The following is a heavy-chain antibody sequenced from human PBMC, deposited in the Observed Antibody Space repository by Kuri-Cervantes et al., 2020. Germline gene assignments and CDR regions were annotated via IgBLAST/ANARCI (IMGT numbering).Heavy chain of an antibody. D-gene: IGHD6-19*01. J-gene: IGHJ3*02. Sequence: GGSLRLSCAASGFTFSSYGMHWVRQAPGKGLEWVAVISYDGSNKYYADSVKGRFTISRDNSKSTLYLQMNRLRAGDTAVYYCAKDGTSTGWYDYAFDIWGQGTMVTVSS. V-gene: IGHV3-30*18. CDR1: GFTFSSYG. CDR2: ISYDGSNK. CDR3: AKDGTSTGWYDYAFDI.